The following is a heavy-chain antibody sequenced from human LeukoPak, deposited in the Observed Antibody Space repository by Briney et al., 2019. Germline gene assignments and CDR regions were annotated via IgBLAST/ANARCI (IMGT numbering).Heavy chain of an antibody. CDR2: IYYSGST. D-gene: IGHD5-12*01. V-gene: IGHV4-59*01. J-gene: IGHJ4*02. CDR3: ARGVPGYEEY. Sequence: SETLSLTCSVSVVYFSRCYWRWMRQPPGKGLEWIGYIYYSGSTNYNPSLKSRVTISVDRSKNQFSLKLSSVTAADTAVYYCARGVPGYEEYWGQGTLVTVSS. CDR1: VVYFSRCY.